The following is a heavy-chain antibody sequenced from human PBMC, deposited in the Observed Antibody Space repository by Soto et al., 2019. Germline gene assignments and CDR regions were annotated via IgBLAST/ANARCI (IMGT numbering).Heavy chain of an antibody. J-gene: IGHJ6*02. CDR3: ARDQGGTTLYYHGMDV. Sequence: QVQLVESGGGVVQPGRSLRLSCAASGFTFSSYAMHWVRQAPGQGLEWVALISYDGSNKYYADSVKGRFTISRDNSKNTRYLQMNSLRPEDTDVYHCARDQGGTTLYYHGMDVWGQGTTVTVSS. CDR1: GFTFSSYA. V-gene: IGHV3-30-3*01. D-gene: IGHD1-7*01. CDR2: ISYDGSNK.